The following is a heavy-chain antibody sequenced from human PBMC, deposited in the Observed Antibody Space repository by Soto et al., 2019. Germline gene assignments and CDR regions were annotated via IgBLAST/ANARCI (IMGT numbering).Heavy chain of an antibody. D-gene: IGHD5-12*01. CDR2: TYYRSKWYN. CDR1: VYSVSSNSDT. CDR3: ARGKDGSIEY. Sequence: SQTLSLTCAVSVYSVSSNSDTWNWISQSPSRGLEWLGRTYYRSKWYNEYAVSVKSCVTIHPDTSRNQFSLQLSSVTPEDTAVYYSARGKDGSIEYWGQGTLFTVSS. V-gene: IGHV6-1*03. J-gene: IGHJ4*02.